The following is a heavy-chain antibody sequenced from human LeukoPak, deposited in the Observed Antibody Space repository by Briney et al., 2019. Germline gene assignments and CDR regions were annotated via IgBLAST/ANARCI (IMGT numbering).Heavy chain of an antibody. Sequence: PGGSLRLSCAASGFTFSSYAMSWVRQAPGKGLEWVSAISGSGGSTYYADSVKGRFTISRDNSKNTLYLQMNSLRAEDTAVYYCAKATNYDFWSGYPGGLDYWGQGTLATVSS. V-gene: IGHV3-23*01. J-gene: IGHJ4*02. CDR2: ISGSGGST. CDR1: GFTFSSYA. D-gene: IGHD3-3*01. CDR3: AKATNYDFWSGYPGGLDY.